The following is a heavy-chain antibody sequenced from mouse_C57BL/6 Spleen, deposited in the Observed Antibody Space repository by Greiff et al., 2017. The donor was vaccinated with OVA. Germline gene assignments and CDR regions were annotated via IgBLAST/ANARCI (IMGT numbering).Heavy chain of an antibody. D-gene: IGHD1-1*01. J-gene: IGHJ4*01. CDR1: GYSFTDYN. CDR3: ARALIYYYGSSYGRDAMDY. V-gene: IGHV1-39*01. Sequence: EVQVVESGPELVKPGASVKISCKASGYSFTDYNMNWVKQSNGKSLEWIGVINPNYGTTSYNQKFKGKATLTVDQSSSTAYMQLNSLTSEDSAVYYCARALIYYYGSSYGRDAMDYWGQGTSVTVSS. CDR2: INPNYGTT.